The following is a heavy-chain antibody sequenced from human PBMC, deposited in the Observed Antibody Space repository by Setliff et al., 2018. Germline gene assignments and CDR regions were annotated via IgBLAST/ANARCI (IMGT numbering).Heavy chain of an antibody. D-gene: IGHD6-19*01. V-gene: IGHV4-4*02. CDR1: GASINSGNW. CDR2: INHSGNT. J-gene: IGHJ6*03. Sequence: SETLSLTCTVSGASINSGNWWSWVRQPPEKGLEWIGEINHSGNTNYNPSLKSRVTISVDKSTNQFSLKLNSVTAADTAVYYCVRTDYSDGRYSMDVWGKGTTVTV. CDR3: VRTDYSDGRYSMDV.